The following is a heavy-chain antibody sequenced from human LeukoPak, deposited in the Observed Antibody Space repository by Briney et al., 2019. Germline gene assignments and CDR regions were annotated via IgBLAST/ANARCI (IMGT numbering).Heavy chain of an antibody. CDR2: IDPDSGVR. CDR3: ARDPYYDRYGMDV. V-gene: IGHV1-2*02. J-gene: IGHJ6*02. CDR1: GYSFTGYY. Sequence: GASVKVSCKSSGYSFTGYYVHWVRQAPGQGFEWMGWIDPDSGVRKYAQKFQGRVTMTTDTSTSTAYMEMRSLRSDDTAVYYCARDPYYDRYGMDVWGQGTTVTVSS. D-gene: IGHD3-3*01.